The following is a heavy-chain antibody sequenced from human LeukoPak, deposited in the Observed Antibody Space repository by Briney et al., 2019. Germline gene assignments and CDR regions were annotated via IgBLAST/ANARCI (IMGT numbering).Heavy chain of an antibody. V-gene: IGHV1-69*04. J-gene: IGHJ4*02. Sequence: SVKVSCKASGGTFSSYAISWVRQAPGQGLEWMGRIIPIFGIANYAQKFQDRVTITADKSTSTAYMELSSLRSEDTAVYYCARESTGSYSNWGQGTLVTVSS. CDR1: GGTFSSYA. D-gene: IGHD1-26*01. CDR3: ARESTGSYSN. CDR2: IIPIFGIA.